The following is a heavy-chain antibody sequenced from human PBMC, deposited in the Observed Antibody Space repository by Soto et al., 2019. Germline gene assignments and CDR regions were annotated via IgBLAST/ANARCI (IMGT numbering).Heavy chain of an antibody. Sequence: GGSLRLSCAASGFTFSSYGMHWVRQAPGKGLEWVAVIWYDGSNKYYADSVKGRFTISRDNSKNTLYLQMNSLRAEDTAVYYCARERAVGQLAFDYWGQGTLVTVSS. J-gene: IGHJ4*02. CDR1: GFTFSSYG. V-gene: IGHV3-33*01. CDR3: ARERAVGQLAFDY. D-gene: IGHD6-6*01. CDR2: IWYDGSNK.